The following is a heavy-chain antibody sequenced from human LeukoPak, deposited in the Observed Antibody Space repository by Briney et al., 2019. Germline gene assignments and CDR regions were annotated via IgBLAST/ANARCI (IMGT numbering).Heavy chain of an antibody. V-gene: IGHV4-59*08. CDR3: ARLRYDSSSYYYYYYGMDV. CDR2: IYYSGST. Sequence: SETLSLTCTVSGGSISSYYWGWIRQPPGKGLEWIGYIYYSGSTNYNPSLKSRVTISVDTSKNQFSLKLSSVTAADTAVYYCARLRYDSSSYYYYYYGMDVWGRGTTVTVSS. CDR1: GGSISSYY. J-gene: IGHJ6*02. D-gene: IGHD3-22*01.